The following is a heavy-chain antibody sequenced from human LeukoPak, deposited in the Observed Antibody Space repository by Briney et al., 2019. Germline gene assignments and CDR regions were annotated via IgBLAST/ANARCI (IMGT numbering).Heavy chain of an antibody. J-gene: IGHJ4*02. CDR2: IIPIFGTA. Sequence: SVKVSCKASGGTFSSYAISWVRQAPGQGLEWMGGIIPIFGTANYAQKFQGRVTITTDESTSTAYMELSSLRSEDTAVYYCARTDGSAINYFDYWGQGTLVTDSS. V-gene: IGHV1-69*05. D-gene: IGHD2-2*01. CDR1: GGTFSSYA. CDR3: ARTDGSAINYFDY.